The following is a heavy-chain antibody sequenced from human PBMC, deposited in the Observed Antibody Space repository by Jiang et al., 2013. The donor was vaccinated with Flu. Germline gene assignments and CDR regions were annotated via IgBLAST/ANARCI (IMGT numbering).Heavy chain of an antibody. Sequence: GSGLVKPSETLSLTCTVSGGSISSSSYYWGWIRQPPGKGLEWIGSIYYSGSTYYNPSLKSRVTISVDTSKNQFSLKLSSVTAADTAVYYCARGWYYYDSSGYLAAFDIWGQGTMVTVSS. CDR2: IYYSGST. CDR1: GGSISSSSYY. D-gene: IGHD3-22*01. V-gene: IGHV4-39*01. CDR3: ARGWYYYDSSGYLAAFDI. J-gene: IGHJ3*02.